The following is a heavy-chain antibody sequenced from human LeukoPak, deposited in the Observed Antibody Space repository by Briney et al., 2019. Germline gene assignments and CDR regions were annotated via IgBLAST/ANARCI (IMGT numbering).Heavy chain of an antibody. Sequence: ASVKVSCKASGFNFSNSAMQWVRQAPGQALEWMGWINPNSGGTNYAQKFQGRVTMTRDTSISTAYMELSRLRSDDTAVYYCARDGDAGAFDIWGQGTMVTVSS. CDR3: ARDGDAGAFDI. D-gene: IGHD7-27*01. CDR1: GFNFSNSA. CDR2: INPNSGGT. J-gene: IGHJ3*02. V-gene: IGHV1-2*02.